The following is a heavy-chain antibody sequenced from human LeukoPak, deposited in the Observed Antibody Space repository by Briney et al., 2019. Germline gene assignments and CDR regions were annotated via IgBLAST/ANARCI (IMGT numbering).Heavy chain of an antibody. V-gene: IGHV4-34*01. J-gene: IGHJ4*02. CDR1: GGSFSGYY. Sequence: SETLSLTCAVYGGSFSGYYWSWIRQPPGKGLEWIGEINHSGSTNYNPSLKSRVTISVDTSKNQFSLKLSSVTAADTAVYYCARGRGSSGWYALYYFDYWGRGTLVTVSS. CDR3: ARGRGSSGWYALYYFDY. CDR2: INHSGST. D-gene: IGHD6-19*01.